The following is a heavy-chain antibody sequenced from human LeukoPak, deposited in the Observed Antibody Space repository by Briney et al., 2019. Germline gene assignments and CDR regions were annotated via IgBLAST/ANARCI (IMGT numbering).Heavy chain of an antibody. D-gene: IGHD5-12*01. V-gene: IGHV3-21*01. J-gene: IGHJ3*02. CDR2: ISSSSSYI. CDR1: GFTFSSYS. Sequence: PGGSLRLSCAASGFTFSSYSMNWVRQAPGKGLEWVSSISSSSSYIYYADSVKGRFTISRDNAKNSLYLQMNSLRAEDTAVYYCARDRSGYDYEADALDIWGQGTMVTVSS. CDR3: ARDRSGYDYEADALDI.